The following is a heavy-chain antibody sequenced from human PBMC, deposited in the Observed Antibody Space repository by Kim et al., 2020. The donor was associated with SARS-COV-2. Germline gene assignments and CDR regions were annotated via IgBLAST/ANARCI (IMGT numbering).Heavy chain of an antibody. CDR1: GYTFTTYA. J-gene: IGHJ6*02. CDR2: INCGSGNT. D-gene: IGHD3-10*01. V-gene: IGHV1-3*01. CDR3: AREGGFSGRTQYGMDV. Sequence: ASVKVSCKASGYTFTTYAMHWVRQAPGQRLEWMGWINCGSGNTKYSQRFQDRITITRDTSASSAYMELSSLRSEDTAVYYCAREGGFSGRTQYGMDVWGQGTTVTVSS.